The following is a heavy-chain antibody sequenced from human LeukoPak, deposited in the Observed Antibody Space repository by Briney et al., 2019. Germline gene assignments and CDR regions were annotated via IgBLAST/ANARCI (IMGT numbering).Heavy chain of an antibody. CDR2: IYYSGST. CDR1: GGSISSSSYY. CDR3: ARQNIKGGYSGYEFDY. D-gene: IGHD5-12*01. Sequence: SETLSLTCTVSGGSISSSSYYWGWIRQPPGKGLEWIGSIYYSGSTYYNPSLQSRVTISVDTSKNQFSLKLSSVTAADTAVYYCARQNIKGGYSGYEFDYWGQGTLVTVSS. J-gene: IGHJ4*02. V-gene: IGHV4-39*01.